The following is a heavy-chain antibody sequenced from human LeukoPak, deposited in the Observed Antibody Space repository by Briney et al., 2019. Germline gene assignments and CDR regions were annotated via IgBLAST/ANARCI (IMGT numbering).Heavy chain of an antibody. J-gene: IGHJ4*02. V-gene: IGHV4-39*07. CDR2: IYYSGST. CDR3: ARSGYNRFDY. D-gene: IGHD5-24*01. Sequence: ASETLSLTCTVSGASISSSSFYWGWIRQPPGKGLEWIGSIYYSGSTYYNPSLKSRVTISVDTSKNQFSLKLSSVTAADTAVYYCARSGYNRFDYWGQGTLVTVSS. CDR1: GASISSSSFY.